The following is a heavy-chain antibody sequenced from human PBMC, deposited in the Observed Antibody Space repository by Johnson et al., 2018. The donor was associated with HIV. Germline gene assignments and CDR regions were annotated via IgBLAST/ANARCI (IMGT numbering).Heavy chain of an antibody. J-gene: IGHJ3*02. CDR2: IYSGGRT. CDR3: PVEKEAFDI. D-gene: IGHD1-1*01. V-gene: IGHV3-66*02. Sequence: VQLVESGGGLMQPGGSLRLSCVASGFTVSNNFMSWVRQAPGKGLEWVSVIYSGGRTYYTDSVKGRFTISRDNSKNTLYLQMNSLRAEDTAVYYCPVEKEAFDIWGQGTMVTVSS. CDR1: GFTVSNNF.